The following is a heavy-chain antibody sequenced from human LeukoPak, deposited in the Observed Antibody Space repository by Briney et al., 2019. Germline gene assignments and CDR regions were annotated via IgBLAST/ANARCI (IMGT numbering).Heavy chain of an antibody. CDR3: ARGPAQDYYDSSGYYFDY. Sequence: SETLSLTCAVYGGSFSGYYWTWIRQPPGKGLEWIGEINHSGSTNYNPSLKSRVTISVDTSKNQFSLKLSSVTAADTAVYYCARGPAQDYYDSSGYYFDYWGQGTLVTVSS. D-gene: IGHD3-22*01. CDR1: GGSFSGYY. CDR2: INHSGST. J-gene: IGHJ4*02. V-gene: IGHV4-34*01.